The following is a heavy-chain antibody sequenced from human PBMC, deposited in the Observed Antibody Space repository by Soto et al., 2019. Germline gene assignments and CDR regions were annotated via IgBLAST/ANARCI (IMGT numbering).Heavy chain of an antibody. J-gene: IGHJ6*02. D-gene: IGHD2-2*01. CDR2: IIPIFGTA. CDR3: ARRAHPGYQLLSVSYGMDV. V-gene: IGHV1-69*01. CDR1: GGTFSSYA. Sequence: QVQLVQSGAEVKKPGSSVKVSYKASGGTFSSYAISWVRQAPGQGLEWMGGIIPIFGTANYAQKFQGRVTITADESTSTAYMELSSLRSEDTAVYYCARRAHPGYQLLSVSYGMDVWGQGTTVTVSS.